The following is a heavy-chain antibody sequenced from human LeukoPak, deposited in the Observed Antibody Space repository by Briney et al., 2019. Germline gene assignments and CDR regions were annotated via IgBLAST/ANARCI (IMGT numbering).Heavy chain of an antibody. Sequence: SETLSLTCAVYGGSFSGYYWSWIRQPPGKGLEWIGEINHSGSTNYNPSLKSRVTISVDTSKNQFSLKLSSVTAADTAVYYCARGKRGWLQLRYFDYWGQGTLVTVSS. J-gene: IGHJ4*02. CDR1: GGSFSGYY. V-gene: IGHV4-34*01. CDR3: ARGKRGWLQLRYFDY. CDR2: INHSGST. D-gene: IGHD5-24*01.